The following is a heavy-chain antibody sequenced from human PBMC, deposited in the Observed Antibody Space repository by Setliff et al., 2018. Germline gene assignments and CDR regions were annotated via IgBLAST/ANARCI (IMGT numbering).Heavy chain of an antibody. CDR3: EGLVRYCTQRACQRTQDADL. CDR1: GYTFANSI. CDR2: ISAYNGKT. J-gene: IGHJ5*02. V-gene: IGHV1-18*04. Sequence: ASVKVSCKASGYTFANSIVSWVRQAPGQGLEWMGWISAYNGKTYIKEKFQGRLSMTTDTSTNTGYMELRNLTPDDTAVYFCEGLVRYCTQRACQRTQDADLWGQGTRVTVSS. D-gene: IGHD2-8*01.